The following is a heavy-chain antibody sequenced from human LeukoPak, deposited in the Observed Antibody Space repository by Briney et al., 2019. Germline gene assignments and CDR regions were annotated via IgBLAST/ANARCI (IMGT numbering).Heavy chain of an antibody. V-gene: IGHV4-34*01. D-gene: IGHD5-24*01. CDR1: GGSFSGYY. J-gene: IGHJ4*02. Sequence: SETLSLTCAVYGGSFSGYYWSWIRQPPGKGLEWIGEINHSGSTNYNPSLKSRVTVSVDTSKSQFSLKLSSVTAADTAVYYCAGRDGYNPRGFIYWGQGTLVTVSS. CDR3: AGRDGYNPRGFIY. CDR2: INHSGST.